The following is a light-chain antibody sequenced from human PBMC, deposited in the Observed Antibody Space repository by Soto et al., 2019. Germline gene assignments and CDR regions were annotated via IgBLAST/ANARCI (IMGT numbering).Light chain of an antibody. CDR2: AAS. J-gene: IGKJ1*01. V-gene: IGKV1-39*01. CDR3: QQNYSAPPGT. Sequence: IQLSQSPSSLSASVGDRMTSTCRASQSISRYLNWYQHKPGKAPKLLINAASSLERGVPSRFSGGGSGTDFTLNISSLQPDDFATYYCQQNYSAPPGTFGQGTKADIK. CDR1: QSISRY.